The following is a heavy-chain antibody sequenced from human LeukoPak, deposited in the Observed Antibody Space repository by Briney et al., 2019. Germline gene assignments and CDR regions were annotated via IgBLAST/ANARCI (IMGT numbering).Heavy chain of an antibody. CDR1: GYSISSGYY. CDR2: IYYSGST. CDR3: ARGKWLDYYFDY. D-gene: IGHD6-19*01. V-gene: IGHV4-38-2*02. Sequence: SETLSLTCTVSGYSISSGYYWGWIRQPPGKGLEWIGSIYYSGSTYYNPSLKSRVTISVDTSKNQFSLKLSSVTAADTAVYYCARGKWLDYYFDYWGQGTLVTVSS. J-gene: IGHJ4*02.